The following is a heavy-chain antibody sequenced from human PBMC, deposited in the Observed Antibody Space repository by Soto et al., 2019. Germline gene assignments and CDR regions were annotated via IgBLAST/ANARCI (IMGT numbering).Heavy chain of an antibody. D-gene: IGHD2-15*01. CDR3: AGGYFSAWSDWFDP. Sequence: SETLSLTCTVSGGSIRSNYWSWFRQPPGKGLEWIGCIHHSGSTNYNPSLKSRVIISVDTSKSQFSLRLNSVTAADTAVYYCAGGYFSAWSDWFDPWGQGSLVT. CDR1: GGSIRSNY. V-gene: IGHV4-59*01. J-gene: IGHJ5*02. CDR2: IHHSGST.